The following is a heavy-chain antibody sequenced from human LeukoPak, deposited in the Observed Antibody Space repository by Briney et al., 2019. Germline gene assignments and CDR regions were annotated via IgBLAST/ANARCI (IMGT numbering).Heavy chain of an antibody. CDR1: GFTFSSHG. CDR3: ARSGIKMVRGLIIKSPYHMDV. D-gene: IGHD3-10*01. V-gene: IGHV3-21*01. Sequence: PGGSLRLSCAASGFTFSSHGMNWVRQAPGKGLEWVSSISSSNSYIYYADSVKGRFTISRDDAKNSLSLQMNSLRAEDTAVYYCARSGIKMVRGLIIKSPYHMDVWGKGTTVTVSS. CDR2: ISSSNSYI. J-gene: IGHJ6*03.